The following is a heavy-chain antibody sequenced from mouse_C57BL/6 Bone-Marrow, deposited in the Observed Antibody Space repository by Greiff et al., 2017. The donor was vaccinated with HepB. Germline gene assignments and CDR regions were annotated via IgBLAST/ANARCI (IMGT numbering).Heavy chain of an antibody. J-gene: IGHJ4*01. CDR3: SILSSYAMDY. CDR1: GFTFTDYY. CDR2: IRNKANGYTT. V-gene: IGHV7-3*01. D-gene: IGHD6-1*01. Sequence: EVQLVESGGGLVQPGGSLSLSCAASGFTFTDYYMSWVRQPPGKALEWLGFIRNKANGYTTEYRASVKGRFTISRDNSQSILYLPMNALRAEDSATSYCSILSSYAMDYWGQGTSVTVSS.